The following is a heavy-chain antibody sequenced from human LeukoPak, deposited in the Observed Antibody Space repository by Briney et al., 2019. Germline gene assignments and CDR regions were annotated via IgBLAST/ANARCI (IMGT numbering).Heavy chain of an antibody. J-gene: IGHJ3*02. CDR2: ITPNSDDT. D-gene: IGHD3-10*01. CDR1: GYTFTSHG. V-gene: IGHV1-2*02. Sequence: GASVKVSCKASGYTFTSHGISWVRQAPGQGLEWMGCITPNSDDTDYAQKFQGRITMSRDTSINTAYMELTRLRSDDTAVYYCATGDYSGTKPDPIDMWGQGTMVTVSS. CDR3: ATGDYSGTKPDPIDM.